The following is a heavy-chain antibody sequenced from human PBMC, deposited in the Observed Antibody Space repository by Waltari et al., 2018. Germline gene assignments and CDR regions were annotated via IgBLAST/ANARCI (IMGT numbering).Heavy chain of an antibody. J-gene: IGHJ4*02. Sequence: EVQLVESGGGLVQPGGSLRLSCAASGFTFSSYSMNWVRQAPGKGLEWVSYISSSSSTIYYADSVKGRFTISRDNAKNSLYLQMNSLRAADTAVYYCARDKQWTHAPYYFDYWGQGTLVTVSS. CDR1: GFTFSSYS. CDR2: ISSSSSTI. V-gene: IGHV3-48*01. D-gene: IGHD6-19*01. CDR3: ARDKQWTHAPYYFDY.